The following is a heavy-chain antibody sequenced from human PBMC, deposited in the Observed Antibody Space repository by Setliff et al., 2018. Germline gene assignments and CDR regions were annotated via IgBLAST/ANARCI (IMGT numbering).Heavy chain of an antibody. CDR2: TKNKANAGYM. CDR1: GFSISDHY. V-gene: IGHV3-72*01. Sequence: CAASGFSISDHYMDWVRQAPGKGLEWVGRTKNKANAGYMEYAASVKDRFIISRDDSKNSLYLQMYSLKSDDTAVYYCVRAVVIRGSKPLDSWGQGTLVTVSS. CDR3: VRAVVIRGSKPLDS. J-gene: IGHJ4*02. D-gene: IGHD3-10*01.